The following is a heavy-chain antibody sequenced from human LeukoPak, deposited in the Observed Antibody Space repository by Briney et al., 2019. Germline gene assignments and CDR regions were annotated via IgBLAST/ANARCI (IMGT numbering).Heavy chain of an antibody. CDR1: GFIFSNFP. V-gene: IGHV3-23*01. D-gene: IGHD3-22*01. J-gene: IGHJ6*02. CDR3: AKILGHDSSGYYYYGMDV. Sequence: GGSLRLSCAASGFIFSNFPMTWVRQTPGKGLEGVSSISGTGGDTYYTDSVRGRFTISRDNSRNTLYLQMNSLRAGDTAVYYCAKILGHDSSGYYYYGMDVWGQGTTVTVSS. CDR2: ISGTGGDT.